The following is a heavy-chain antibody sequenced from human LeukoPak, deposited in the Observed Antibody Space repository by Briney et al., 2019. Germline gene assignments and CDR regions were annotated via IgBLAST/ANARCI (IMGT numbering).Heavy chain of an antibody. CDR2: IIPIFGTA. J-gene: IGHJ4*02. CDR1: GGTFSSYA. CDR3: ARDRIGEEWELRGVYFDY. Sequence: SVKVSCKASGGTFSSYAIRWVRRAPGQELEWMGVIIPIFGTANYAQKFQGSVTITADESTSTAYMELSSLRSEDTAVYYCARDRIGEEWELRGVYFDYWGQGTLVTVSS. D-gene: IGHD1-26*01. V-gene: IGHV1-69*01.